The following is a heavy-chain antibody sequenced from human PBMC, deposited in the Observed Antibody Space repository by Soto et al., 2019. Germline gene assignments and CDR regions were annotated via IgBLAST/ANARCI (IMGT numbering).Heavy chain of an antibody. CDR2: ISGSGGST. Sequence: GGSLRLSCAASGFTFSSYAMSWVRQAPGKGLEWVSAISGSGGSTYYADSVKGRFTISRDNSKNTLYLQMNSLRAEDTAVYYCAKGPPGYSNYSQYYYYYYMDVWGKGTTVTVSS. CDR1: GFTFSSYA. D-gene: IGHD4-4*01. V-gene: IGHV3-23*01. J-gene: IGHJ6*03. CDR3: AKGPPGYSNYSQYYYYYYMDV.